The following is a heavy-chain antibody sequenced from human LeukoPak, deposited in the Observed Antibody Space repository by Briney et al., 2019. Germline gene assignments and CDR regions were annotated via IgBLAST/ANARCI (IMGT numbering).Heavy chain of an antibody. D-gene: IGHD3-10*01. CDR1: GYTFTGYY. J-gene: IGHJ3*02. CDR3: ASGYGSGSYYHDAFDI. Sequence: EASVKVSCKASGYTFTGYYMHWVRQAPGQGLEWMGWINPNSGGTNYAQKFQGRVTMTRDTSISTAYMELSRLRSDDTAVYYCASGYGSGSYYHDAFDIWGQGTMVTVSS. CDR2: INPNSGGT. V-gene: IGHV1-2*02.